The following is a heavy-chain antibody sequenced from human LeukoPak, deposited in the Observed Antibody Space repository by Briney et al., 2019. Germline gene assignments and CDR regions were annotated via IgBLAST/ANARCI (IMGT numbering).Heavy chain of an antibody. CDR1: GYTFTSYD. Sequence: ASVKVSCKASGYTFTSYDINWVRQATGQGLEWMGWMNPNSGNTGYAQKFQGGVTMTRNTSISTAYMELSSLRSEDTAVYYCARAHIVVVPAAIISRDYYYYGMDVWGQGTTVTVS. CDR3: ARAHIVVVPAAIISRDYYYYGMDV. V-gene: IGHV1-8*01. CDR2: MNPNSGNT. D-gene: IGHD2-2*01. J-gene: IGHJ6*02.